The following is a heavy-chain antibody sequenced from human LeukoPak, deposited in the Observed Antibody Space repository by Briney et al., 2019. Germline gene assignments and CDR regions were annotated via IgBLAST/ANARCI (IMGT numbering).Heavy chain of an antibody. CDR2: ISGDGGST. Sequence: PGGSLRLSCAASGFTFDDYAMHWVRQAPGKGLEWVSLISGDGGSTYYADSVKGRFTISRDNSKNSLYLQMNSLRTEDTALYYCATQTRSGSYYSYYYYMDVWGKGTTVTVSS. CDR1: GFTFDDYA. J-gene: IGHJ6*03. D-gene: IGHD1-26*01. V-gene: IGHV3-43*02. CDR3: ATQTRSGSYYSYYYYMDV.